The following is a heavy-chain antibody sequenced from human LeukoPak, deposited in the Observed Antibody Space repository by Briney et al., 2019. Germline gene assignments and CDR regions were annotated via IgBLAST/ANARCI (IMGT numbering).Heavy chain of an antibody. V-gene: IGHV3-7*01. CDR2: IKQDGSEK. CDR3: ARTVRGILMPQNAFGI. Sequence: GGSLRLSCAASGFTFSNYWMSWVRQAPGKGLEWVANIKQDGSEKNCVDSVKGRFTISRDNAKNSLYLQMDSLRVEDTAVYYCARTVRGILMPQNAFGIWGQGTVVTVSS. J-gene: IGHJ3*02. D-gene: IGHD3-16*01. CDR1: GFTFSNYW.